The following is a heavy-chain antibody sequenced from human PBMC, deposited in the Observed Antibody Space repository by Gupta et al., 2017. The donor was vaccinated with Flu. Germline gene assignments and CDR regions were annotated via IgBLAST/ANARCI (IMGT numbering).Heavy chain of an antibody. D-gene: IGHD2-2*01. J-gene: IGHJ5*02. CDR1: GGSISSYY. V-gene: IGHV4-59*01. Sequence: QVQLQESGPGLVKPSETLSLTCTVSGGSISSYYWSWIRQPPGKGLEWIGYIYYSGSTNYNPSLKSRVTISVDTSKNQFSLKLSSVTAADTAVYYCARDSSTRTGWFDPWGQGTLVTVSS. CDR2: IYYSGST. CDR3: ARDSSTRTGWFDP.